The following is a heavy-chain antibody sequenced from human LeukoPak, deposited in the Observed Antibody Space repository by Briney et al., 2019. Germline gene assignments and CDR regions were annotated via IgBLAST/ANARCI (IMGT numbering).Heavy chain of an antibody. V-gene: IGHV4-34*01. D-gene: IGHD4-17*01. Sequence: PSETLSLTCAVYGGSFSGYYWSWIRQPPGKGLEWIGEINHSGSTNYNPSLKSRVTISVDTSKNQFSLKLSSVTAADTAVYYCARDTETYGMDVWGQGTTVTVSS. J-gene: IGHJ6*02. CDR1: GGSFSGYY. CDR3: ARDTETYGMDV. CDR2: INHSGST.